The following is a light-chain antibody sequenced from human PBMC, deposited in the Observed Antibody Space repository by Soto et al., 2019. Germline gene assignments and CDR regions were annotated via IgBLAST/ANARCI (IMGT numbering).Light chain of an antibody. V-gene: IGLV1-40*01. Sequence: QLVLTQPPSVSGAPGQRVTISCTGSSSNIGAGYDVHWYQQLPGTAPKVLIYDKNSRPSGVPDRFADSKSGTSASLAISSLQADDEANYYCQCFDSSLSGWVFGGGTKVTVL. CDR2: DKN. J-gene: IGLJ3*02. CDR3: QCFDSSLSGWV. CDR1: SSNIGAGYD.